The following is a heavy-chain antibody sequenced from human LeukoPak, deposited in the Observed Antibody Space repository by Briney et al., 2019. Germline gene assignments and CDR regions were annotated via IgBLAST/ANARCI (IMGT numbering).Heavy chain of an antibody. D-gene: IGHD6-6*01. CDR2: FDPEDGET. V-gene: IGHV1-24*01. CDR1: GYTLTELS. CDR3: ATDTSTIAARPSHYYYYYGMDV. Sequence: ASVKASCKVSGYTLTELSMHWVRQAPGKGLEWMGGFDPEDGETIYAQKFQGRVTMTEDTSTDTAYMELSSLRSEDTAVYYCATDTSTIAARPSHYYYYYGMDVWGQGTTVTVSS. J-gene: IGHJ6*02.